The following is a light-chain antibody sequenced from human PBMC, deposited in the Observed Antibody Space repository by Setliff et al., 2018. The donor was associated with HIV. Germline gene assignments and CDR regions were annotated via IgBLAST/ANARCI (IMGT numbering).Light chain of an antibody. CDR2: AAS. J-gene: IGKJ4*01. V-gene: IGKV1-9*01. CDR3: QQLNSFPLT. Sequence: DIHLTQSPSFLSASVKDRVTVTCRASQDITSYLAWYQQKPGKAPKLLIYAASTSQSGVPSRFSGSGSGTEFTLTISSLQPEDFATYYCQQLNSFPLTFGGGTK. CDR1: QDITSY.